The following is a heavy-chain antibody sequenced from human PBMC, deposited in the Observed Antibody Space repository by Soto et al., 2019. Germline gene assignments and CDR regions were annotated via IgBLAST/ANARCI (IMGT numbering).Heavy chain of an antibody. J-gene: IGHJ6*02. Sequence: SETLSLTCAVSGGSISSGGYSWSWIRQPPGKGLEWIGYIYHSGSTYYNPPLKSRVTISVDTSKNQFSLKLSSVTAADTAVYYCARDQVRYSGYYYYGMDVWGQGNTVTVSS. D-gene: IGHD1-26*01. CDR2: IYHSGST. CDR3: ARDQVRYSGYYYYGMDV. V-gene: IGHV4-30-2*01. CDR1: GGSISSGGYS.